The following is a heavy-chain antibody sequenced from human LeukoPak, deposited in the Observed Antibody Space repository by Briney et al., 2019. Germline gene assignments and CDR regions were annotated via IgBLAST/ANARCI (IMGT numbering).Heavy chain of an antibody. CDR2: ISSSSSTI. CDR3: ARGMVRGLDY. V-gene: IGHV3-48*04. CDR1: GFTFSSYS. J-gene: IGHJ4*02. Sequence: PGGSLRPSCAASGFTFSSYSMNWVRQAPGKGLEWVSYISSSSSTIYYADSVKGRFTISRDNAKNSLYLQMNSLRAEDTAVYYCARGMVRGLDYWGQGTLVTVSS. D-gene: IGHD3-10*01.